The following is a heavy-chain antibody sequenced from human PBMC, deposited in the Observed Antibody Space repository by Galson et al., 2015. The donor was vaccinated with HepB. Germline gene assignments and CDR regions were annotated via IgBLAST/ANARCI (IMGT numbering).Heavy chain of an antibody. D-gene: IGHD6-13*01. CDR3: ARDRSVAADYYYYYMDV. CDR2: IYYSGST. Sequence: TLSLTCTVSDGSISSYYWSWIRQPPGKGLEWIGCIYYSGSTNYNPSLKSRVTISVDTSKNQFSLKLSSVTAADTAVYYCARDRSVAADYYYYYMDVWGKGTTVTVSS. V-gene: IGHV4-59*01. CDR1: DGSISSYY. J-gene: IGHJ6*03.